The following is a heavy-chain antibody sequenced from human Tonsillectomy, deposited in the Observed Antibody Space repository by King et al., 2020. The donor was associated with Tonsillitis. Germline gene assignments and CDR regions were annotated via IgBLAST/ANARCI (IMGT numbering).Heavy chain of an antibody. CDR1: GFTFSSYW. V-gene: IGHV3-74*03. CDR3: ARGTSSGYFWYFDL. CDR2: INGDGSST. Sequence: VQLVESGGGLVQPGGSLRLSCAASGFTFSSYWMHWVRQAPGKGLVWVSRINGDGSSTEYADSVRGRFTISRDNAKNTLYLQMNSLRAEDTAVYYCARGTSSGYFWYFDLWGRGTLVTVSS. J-gene: IGHJ2*01. D-gene: IGHD6-19*01.